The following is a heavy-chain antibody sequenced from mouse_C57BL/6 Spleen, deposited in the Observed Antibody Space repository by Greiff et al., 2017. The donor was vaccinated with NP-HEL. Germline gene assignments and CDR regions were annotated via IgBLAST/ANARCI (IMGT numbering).Heavy chain of an antibody. CDR2: ISYDGSN. J-gene: IGHJ2*01. Sequence: EVKLLESGPGLVKPSQSLSLTCSVTGYSITSGYYWNWIRQFPGNKLEWMGYISYDGSNNYNPSLKNRISITRDTSKNQFFLKLNSVTTEDTATYYCARDDDGYYSDYWGQGTTLTVSS. CDR3: ARDDDGYYSDY. D-gene: IGHD2-3*01. V-gene: IGHV3-6*01. CDR1: GYSITSGYY.